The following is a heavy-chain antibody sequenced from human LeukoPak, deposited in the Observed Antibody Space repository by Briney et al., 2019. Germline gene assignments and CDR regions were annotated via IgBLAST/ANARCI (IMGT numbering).Heavy chain of an antibody. CDR1: GFTSSSYA. CDR2: ISSNGRST. D-gene: IGHD1-14*01. Sequence: GGSLRLSCAASGFTSSSYAMHWVRQAPGKGLEYVSAISSNGRSTYYADSVKGRFTISRDNSQNTLYLQMSSLRAEDTAVYYCVKDRTGGRVAFDIWGQGTMVTVS. J-gene: IGHJ3*02. CDR3: VKDRTGGRVAFDI. V-gene: IGHV3-64D*09.